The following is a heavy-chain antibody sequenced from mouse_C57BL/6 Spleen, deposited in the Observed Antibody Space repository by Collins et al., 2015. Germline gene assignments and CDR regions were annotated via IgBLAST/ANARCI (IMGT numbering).Heavy chain of an antibody. CDR2: IYPRDGST. CDR1: GYTFTDHT. D-gene: IGHD1-1*01. Sequence: QVQLQQSDAELVKPGXGGSVKISCKVSGYTFTDHTIHWMKQRPEQGLEWIGYIYPRDGSTKYNEKFKGKATLTADKSSSTAYMQLNSLTSEDSAVYFCAYFMGFAYWGQGTLVTVSA. J-gene: IGHJ3*01. V-gene: IGHV1-78*01. CDR3: AYFMGFAY.